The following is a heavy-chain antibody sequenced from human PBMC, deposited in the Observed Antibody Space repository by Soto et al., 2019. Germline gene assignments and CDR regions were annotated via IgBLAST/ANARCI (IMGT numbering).Heavy chain of an antibody. J-gene: IGHJ4*02. CDR1: GGSISSYY. CDR3: ARYTVDRYYFDY. D-gene: IGHD3-22*01. Sequence: SETLSLTCTVSGGSISSYYWSWVRQPPGKGLEWIGYIYYSGSTNYNPSLKSRVTISVDTSKNQFSLKLSSVTAADTAVYYCARYTVDRYYFDYWGQGTLVTVSS. CDR2: IYYSGST. V-gene: IGHV4-59*01.